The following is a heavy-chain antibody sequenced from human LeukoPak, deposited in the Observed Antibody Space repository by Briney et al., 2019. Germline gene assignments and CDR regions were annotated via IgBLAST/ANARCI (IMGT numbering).Heavy chain of an antibody. Sequence: PGGSLRLSCAASGFTFSNYAMSWVRQAPGKGLEWVSSISGTGGSTYYADSVKGRFTISRDNARNSLFLQMNSLRAEDTAVYYCVRVRGSYSFDYWGQGTLLTVSS. J-gene: IGHJ4*02. CDR2: ISGTGGST. CDR1: GFTFSNYA. D-gene: IGHD1-26*01. V-gene: IGHV3-23*01. CDR3: VRVRGSYSFDY.